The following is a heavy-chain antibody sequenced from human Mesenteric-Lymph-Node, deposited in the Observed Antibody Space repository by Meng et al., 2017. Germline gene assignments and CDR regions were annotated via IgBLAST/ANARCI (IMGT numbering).Heavy chain of an antibody. V-gene: IGHV4-34*01. J-gene: IGHJ4*02. Sequence: QVQLQQWGTGLLKPSETLSLTCAVYGGSFSDYYWSWFRQPPGKGLEWMGEITNRGSTNYHPSLKSRVTISVDTSKNQLSLKLSSVTAADTAVYYCARGGYCSSTSCPRPLYWGQGTLVTVSS. CDR1: GGSFSDYY. D-gene: IGHD2-2*01. CDR3: ARGGYCSSTSCPRPLY. CDR2: ITNRGST.